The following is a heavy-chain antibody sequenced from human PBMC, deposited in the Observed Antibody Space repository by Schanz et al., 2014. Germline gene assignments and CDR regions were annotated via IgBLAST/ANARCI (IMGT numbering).Heavy chain of an antibody. CDR2: IRYDGSKI. J-gene: IGHJ4*02. D-gene: IGHD3-16*01. V-gene: IGHV3-30*02. Sequence: QVHLVESGGGVVQPGGSLRLSCAASGFTFRTYGMHWVRQAPGKGVEWVAFIRYDGSKIYYADSVKGRFTISRDNPKTTLSLPLNSLRVADTAVSSCARDLAFGGVYDRHSDSWGQGTLVTVSS. CDR3: ARDLAFGGVYDRHSDS. CDR1: GFTFRTYG.